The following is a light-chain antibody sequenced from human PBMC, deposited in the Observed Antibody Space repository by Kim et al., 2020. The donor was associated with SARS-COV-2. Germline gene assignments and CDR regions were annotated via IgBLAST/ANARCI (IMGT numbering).Light chain of an antibody. V-gene: IGKV3-15*01. CDR2: DAT. CDR3: QQYNDWTPLT. CDR1: QSIRSN. Sequence: SRGKTHTLACRASQSIRSNLAWYQQQPGQAPRLLMFDATNRATGIPDRFSGSGSETEFTLTISSLQPEDSAVYYCQQYNDWTPLTFGQGTRLEIK. J-gene: IGKJ5*01.